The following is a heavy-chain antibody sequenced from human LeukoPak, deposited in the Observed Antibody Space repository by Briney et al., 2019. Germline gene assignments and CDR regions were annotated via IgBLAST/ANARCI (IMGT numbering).Heavy chain of an antibody. J-gene: IGHJ4*02. V-gene: IGHV3-66*01. Sequence: GGSLRLSCAASGFTVSSNYMSWVRQAPGKGLEWVSVIYSGGSTYYADSVKGRFTISRDNSKNTLYLQMNSLRAEDTAVYYCARGTRNSGSSWYFDYWGQGTPVTVSS. CDR3: ARGTRNSGSSWYFDY. CDR1: GFTVSSNY. CDR2: IYSGGST. D-gene: IGHD1-26*01.